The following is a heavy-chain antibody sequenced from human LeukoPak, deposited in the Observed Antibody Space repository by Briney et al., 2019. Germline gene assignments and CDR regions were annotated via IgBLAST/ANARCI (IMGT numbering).Heavy chain of an antibody. D-gene: IGHD4-17*01. J-gene: IGHJ6*03. V-gene: IGHV1-8*01. Sequence: ASVKVSCKASGYTFTSYDINWVRQATGQGLEWMGWMNPNSGNTGYAQKFQGRVTMTRNTSISTAYMELSSLRSEDTAVYYCARATTVTTFDYYYYMGVWGKGTTVTVSS. CDR2: MNPNSGNT. CDR3: ARATTVTTFDYYYYMGV. CDR1: GYTFTSYD.